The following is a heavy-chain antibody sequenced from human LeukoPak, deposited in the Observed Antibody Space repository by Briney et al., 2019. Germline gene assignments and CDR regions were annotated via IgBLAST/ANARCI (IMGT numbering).Heavy chain of an antibody. CDR3: ARGLYGDYVSTYNWFDP. D-gene: IGHD4-17*01. Sequence: GESLKISCKGSGYSFTSYWIGWVRQMPGKGLEWMGIIYPGDSDTRYSPSFQDQVTISADKSISTAYLQWSSLKASDTAMYYCARGLYGDYVSTYNWFDPWGQGTLVTVSS. V-gene: IGHV5-51*01. CDR1: GYSFTSYW. CDR2: IYPGDSDT. J-gene: IGHJ5*02.